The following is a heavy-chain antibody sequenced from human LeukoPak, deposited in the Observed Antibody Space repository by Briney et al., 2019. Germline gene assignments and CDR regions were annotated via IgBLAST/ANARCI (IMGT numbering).Heavy chain of an antibody. J-gene: IGHJ6*02. CDR3: ARDYLSGESLYGMDV. CDR2: INPNSGGT. D-gene: IGHD3-10*02. Sequence: ASVKVSCKASGYTFTGYYMHWVPQAPGQGLEWMGWINPNSGGTNYAQKFQGRVTMTRDTSIRTAYMELSRLRSDDTAVYYCARDYLSGESLYGMDVWGQGTTVTVSS. V-gene: IGHV1-2*02. CDR1: GYTFTGYY.